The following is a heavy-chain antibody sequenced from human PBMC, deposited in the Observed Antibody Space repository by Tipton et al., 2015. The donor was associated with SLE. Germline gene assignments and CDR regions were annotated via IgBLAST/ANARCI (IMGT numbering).Heavy chain of an antibody. J-gene: IGHJ6*02. CDR2: ISPGDSDT. D-gene: IGHD2-8*02. CDR1: GYTFTTYW. V-gene: IGHV5-51*06. Sequence: VQLVQSGAEVKKPGESLKISCKASGYTFTTYWIGWVRQMPGKGLEWMGIISPGDSDTRYSPSFQGQFTISADKSINTAYLQWSSLRASDTAIYYCARHWDIVLANRYYYYGMDVWGQGTTVTVSS. CDR3: ARHWDIVLANRYYYYGMDV.